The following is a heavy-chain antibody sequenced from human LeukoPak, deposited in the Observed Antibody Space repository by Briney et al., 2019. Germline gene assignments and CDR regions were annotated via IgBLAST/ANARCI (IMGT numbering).Heavy chain of an antibody. D-gene: IGHD3-9*01. J-gene: IGHJ4*02. CDR2: IKSKTDGGTT. V-gene: IGHV3-15*01. CDR1: GFTFSNAW. CDR3: TTGGVLRYFDPTYYFDY. Sequence: GGSLRLSCAASGFTFSNAWMSWVRQAPGKGLEWVGRIKSKTDGGTTDYAAPVKGRFTISRDDSKNTLYLQMNSLKTEDTAVYYCTTGGVLRYFDPTYYFDYWAREPWSPSPQ.